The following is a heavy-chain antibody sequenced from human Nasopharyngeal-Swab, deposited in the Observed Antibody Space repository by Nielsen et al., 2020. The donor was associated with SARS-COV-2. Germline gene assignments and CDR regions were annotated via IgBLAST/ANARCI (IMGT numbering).Heavy chain of an antibody. Sequence: GSLKISCAASGFTFSSYGMHWVRQAPGKGLEWVAVISYDGSNKYYADSVKGRFTISRDNSKNTLYLQMNSLRAEDTAVYYCAKIGGDSTELRAFDIWGQGTMVTVSS. CDR2: ISYDGSNK. D-gene: IGHD3-16*01. V-gene: IGHV3-30*18. CDR1: GFTFSSYG. J-gene: IGHJ3*02. CDR3: AKIGGDSTELRAFDI.